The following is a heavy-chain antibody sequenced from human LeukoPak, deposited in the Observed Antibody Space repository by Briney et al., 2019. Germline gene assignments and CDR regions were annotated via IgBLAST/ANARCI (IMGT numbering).Heavy chain of an antibody. V-gene: IGHV4-39*01. J-gene: IGHJ4*02. D-gene: IGHD6-19*01. Sequence: KPSETLSLTCTVSGGSISSSSYYWGWIRQPPGKGLEWIGSIYYSGSTYYNPSLKRRVTISVDTSKNQFSLKLSSVTAADTAVYYCVRTTPSPLRQWLVPGVFDYWGQGTLVTVSS. CDR3: VRTTPSPLRQWLVPGVFDY. CDR1: GGSISSSSYY. CDR2: IYYSGST.